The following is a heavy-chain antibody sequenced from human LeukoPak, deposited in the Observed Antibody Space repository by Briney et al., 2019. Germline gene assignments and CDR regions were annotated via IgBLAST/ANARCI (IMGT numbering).Heavy chain of an antibody. CDR1: GFTLSTYA. J-gene: IGHJ4*02. CDR3: VKGVGPRAPNGRVFEY. Sequence: GGSLRLSCAASGFTLSTYAMTWVRQAPGKGLDWVSIITNDSDDTKYADSVRGRFTISRDNSKNTLFLQMNTLRVDDTAVYYCVKGVGPRAPNGRVFEYWGQGALVTVSS. CDR2: ITNDSDDT. D-gene: IGHD1-26*01. V-gene: IGHV3-23*01.